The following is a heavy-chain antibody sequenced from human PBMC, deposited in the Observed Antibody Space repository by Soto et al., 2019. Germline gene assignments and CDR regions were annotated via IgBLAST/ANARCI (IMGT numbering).Heavy chain of an antibody. Sequence: SVKVSCKASGGTFSSYAISWVRQAPGQGLEWMGGIIPIFGTANYAQKFQGRVTITADESTSTAYMELSSLRSEDTAVYYCARPFCYYDSSVFFAAPPQSSYGMDVWGQGTTVTVSS. CDR1: GGTFSSYA. CDR2: IIPIFGTA. J-gene: IGHJ6*02. V-gene: IGHV1-69*13. D-gene: IGHD3-22*01. CDR3: ARPFCYYDSSVFFAAPPQSSYGMDV.